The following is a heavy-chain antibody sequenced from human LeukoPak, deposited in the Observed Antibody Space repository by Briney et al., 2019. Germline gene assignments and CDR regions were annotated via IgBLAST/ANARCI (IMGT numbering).Heavy chain of an antibody. D-gene: IGHD2-15*01. CDR2: ISGSGGST. CDR1: GFTFSSYA. J-gene: IGHJ4*02. CDR3: AKMSVSGGNFLDY. Sequence: GGSLRLSCAASGFTFSSYAMSWVRQAPGKGLEWVSTISGSGGSTYYADSVKGRFTISRDNSKNALYLQMNSLRAEDTAVYYCAKMSVSGGNFLDYWGQGTLVTVSS. V-gene: IGHV3-23*01.